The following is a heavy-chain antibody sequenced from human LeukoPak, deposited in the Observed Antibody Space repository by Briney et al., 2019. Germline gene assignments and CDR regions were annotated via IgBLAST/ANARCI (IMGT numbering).Heavy chain of an antibody. V-gene: IGHV4-4*07. D-gene: IGHD2-2*01. CDR2: IYTSGST. CDR3: ARGGFLYCSSTSCYSYAFDI. Sequence: SETLSLTCTVSGGSISSYYWSWIRQPAGKGLEWIGRIYTSGSTNYNPSLKSRVTMSVDTSKNQFSLKLSSVTAADTAVYYCARGGFLYCSSTSCYSYAFDIWGQGTMVTVSS. CDR1: GGSISSYY. J-gene: IGHJ3*02.